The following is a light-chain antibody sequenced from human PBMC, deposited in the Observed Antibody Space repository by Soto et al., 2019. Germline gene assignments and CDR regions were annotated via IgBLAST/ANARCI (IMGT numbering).Light chain of an antibody. J-gene: IGLJ2*01. CDR1: SSNIGNNN. V-gene: IGLV1-51*02. CDR3: GTWDSGLSAVV. CDR2: ENN. Sequence: QSVLTQPPSVSAAPGQKVTISCSGSSSNIGNNNVSWYQQLPGTAPKLLIYENNKRPSGIPDRFSGSKSGTSATLGITGLQTGDEADYYCGTWDSGLSAVVFGGGTQLTVL.